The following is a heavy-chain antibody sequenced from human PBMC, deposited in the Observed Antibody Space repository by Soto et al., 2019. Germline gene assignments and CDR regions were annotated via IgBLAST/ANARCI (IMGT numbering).Heavy chain of an antibody. CDR1: GFNFDDHA. V-gene: IGHV3-9*01. D-gene: IGHD1-1*01. CDR2: VSWTGAYT. Sequence: EVQLVESGGGLVQPGRSLRLSCAASGFNFDDHAMNWVRQAPGKGLEWVSGVSWTGAYTCYAASVKGRFTISRDNGKSSLYLEMNSLRPEDTAFYYCARDIFRTITTIDYWGQGTLVTVSS. CDR3: ARDIFRTITTIDY. J-gene: IGHJ4*02.